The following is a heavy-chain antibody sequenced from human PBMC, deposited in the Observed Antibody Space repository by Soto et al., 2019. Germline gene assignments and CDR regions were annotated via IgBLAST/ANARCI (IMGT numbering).Heavy chain of an antibody. D-gene: IGHD3-22*01. V-gene: IGHV4-39*02. CDR2: IYYSGST. CDR3: ARERITIILLHYFDY. Sequence: SETLSLTCTVSGGSISSSSYYWGWIRQPPGKGLEWIGSIYYSGSTCYNPSLKSRVTISVDTSKNQFSLKLSSVTAADTAVYYCARERITIILLHYFDYWGQGTLVTVSS. CDR1: GGSISSSSYY. J-gene: IGHJ4*02.